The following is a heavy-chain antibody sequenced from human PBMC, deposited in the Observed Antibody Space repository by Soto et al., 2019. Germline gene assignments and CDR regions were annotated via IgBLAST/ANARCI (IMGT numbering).Heavy chain of an antibody. Sequence: PSETLSLTCAVSGYSISSGYYWGWIRQPPGKGLEWIGSIYHSGSTYYNPSLKSRVTISVDTSKNQFSLKLSSVTAADTAVYYCATDEEDMAAYYYYGMDVWGQGTTVTVSS. J-gene: IGHJ6*02. D-gene: IGHD6-13*01. CDR3: ATDEEDMAAYYYYGMDV. V-gene: IGHV4-38-2*02. CDR2: IYHSGST. CDR1: GYSISSGYY.